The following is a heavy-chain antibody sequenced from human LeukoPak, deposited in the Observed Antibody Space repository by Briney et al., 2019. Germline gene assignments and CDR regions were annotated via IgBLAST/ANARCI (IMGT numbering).Heavy chain of an antibody. D-gene: IGHD3-10*01. CDR2: INPNSGGT. J-gene: IGHJ5*02. Sequence: ASVKVSCKASGYTFTSYAMNWVRQAPGQGLEWMGWINPNSGGTNYAQKFQGRVTMTRDSSISTAYMELSSLRSDDTAVYYCARDRLARRMVRGVNDWFDPWGQGTLVTVSS. CDR1: GYTFTSYA. V-gene: IGHV1-2*02. CDR3: ARDRLARRMVRGVNDWFDP.